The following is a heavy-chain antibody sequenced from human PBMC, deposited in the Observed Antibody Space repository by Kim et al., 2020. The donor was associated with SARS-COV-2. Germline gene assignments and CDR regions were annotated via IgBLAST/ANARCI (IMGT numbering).Heavy chain of an antibody. Sequence: SAYSGTSRSTIPRDNSKNTLYLQMNSLRAEDTAVFYCAKARGGGDWTHFDYWGQGTLVTVSS. V-gene: IGHV3-23*01. J-gene: IGHJ4*02. D-gene: IGHD2-21*02. CDR3: AKARGGGDWTHFDY.